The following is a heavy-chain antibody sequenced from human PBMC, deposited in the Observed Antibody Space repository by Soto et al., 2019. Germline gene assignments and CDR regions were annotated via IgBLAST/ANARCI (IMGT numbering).Heavy chain of an antibody. Sequence: LSLTCSVSGGSISSRTFWWAWIRQPPGKGLEWIGDMYYSGSSYSSPSLKSRVTLSVDTSKNQLSLKLNSVTAADTAVYYCARHPRDDYNYGGSGIFDYWGQGTLVTVSS. CDR1: GGSISSRTFW. D-gene: IGHD4-4*01. V-gene: IGHV4-39*01. CDR2: MYYSGSS. CDR3: ARHPRDDYNYGGSGIFDY. J-gene: IGHJ4*02.